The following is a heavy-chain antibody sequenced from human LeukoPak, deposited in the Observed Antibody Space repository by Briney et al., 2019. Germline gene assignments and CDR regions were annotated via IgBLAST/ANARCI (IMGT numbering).Heavy chain of an antibody. D-gene: IGHD2-8*01. Sequence: QSGGSLRLSCAASGFTFSSYGMSWVRQAPGKGLEWVSAISGSGGRTYYADSVRGRFTISRDNSKNTLYLQMNSLRAEDTAVYYCAKDRCSNGIGCYYYYMDVWGKGTTVTISS. CDR2: ISGSGGRT. CDR3: AKDRCSNGIGCYYYYMDV. V-gene: IGHV3-23*01. J-gene: IGHJ6*03. CDR1: GFTFSSYG.